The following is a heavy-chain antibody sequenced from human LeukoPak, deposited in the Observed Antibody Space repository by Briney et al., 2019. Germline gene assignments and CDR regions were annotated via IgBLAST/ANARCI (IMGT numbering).Heavy chain of an antibody. V-gene: IGHV1-8*01. D-gene: IGHD6-13*01. Sequence: ASVKVSCEASGYTFTSYDINWVRQATGQGLEWMGWMNPNSGNTGYAQKFQGRVTMTRDTSISTAYMELSRLRSDDTAVYYCARDMAAAGTGVDPWGQGTLVTVSS. CDR3: ARDMAAAGTGVDP. CDR1: GYTFTSYD. CDR2: MNPNSGNT. J-gene: IGHJ5*02.